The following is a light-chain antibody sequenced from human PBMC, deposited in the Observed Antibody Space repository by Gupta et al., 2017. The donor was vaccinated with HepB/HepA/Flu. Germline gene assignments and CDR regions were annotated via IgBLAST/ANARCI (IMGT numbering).Light chain of an antibody. V-gene: IGKV1-39*01. CDR1: QSISSY. Sequence: DIQMTQSPSSLSASVGDRVTITCRASQSISSYLNWYQQKPGKAPKLLIYAASRLQSGVPSRFSSSGSGTDFTLTISSLQPEDFAPYYCQQSYSTPEYTFDQGTKLEIK. CDR3: QQSYSTPEYT. CDR2: AAS. J-gene: IGKJ2*01.